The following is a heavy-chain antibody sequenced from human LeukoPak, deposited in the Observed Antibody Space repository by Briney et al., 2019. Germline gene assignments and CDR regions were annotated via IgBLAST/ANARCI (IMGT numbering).Heavy chain of an antibody. CDR3: ARGRYYGMDV. V-gene: IGHV3-74*01. CDR1: GFTFTSYW. Sequence: GGSLRLSCAASGFTFTSYWMHWVRQAPGKGLVWVSRVNSDGSSTTYADSVKGRFTISRDNAKNTLYLQMNSLRAEDTAVYYCARGRYYGMDVWGQGTTVTVSS. CDR2: VNSDGSST. J-gene: IGHJ6*02.